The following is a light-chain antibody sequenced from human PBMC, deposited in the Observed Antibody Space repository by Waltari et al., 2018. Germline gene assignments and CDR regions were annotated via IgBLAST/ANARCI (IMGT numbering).Light chain of an antibody. CDR2: KAS. V-gene: IGKV1-12*01. Sequence: DIQMTQSPSSLSASVGDRVTITCRASQDISSWLAWYQQKPGKAPNLLIYKASSLQSGVPSRFSGIGSGTDFTLTISSLQPEDFATYYCQQYNSAPRTFGQGTKVEIK. CDR3: QQYNSAPRT. CDR1: QDISSW. J-gene: IGKJ1*01.